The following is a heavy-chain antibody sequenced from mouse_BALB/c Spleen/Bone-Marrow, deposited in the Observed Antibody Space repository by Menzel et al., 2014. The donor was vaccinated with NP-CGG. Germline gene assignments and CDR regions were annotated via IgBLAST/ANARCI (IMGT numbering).Heavy chain of an antibody. CDR1: GFDIKDTY. CDR3: ASYRYGWYFDV. J-gene: IGHJ1*01. V-gene: IGHV14-3*02. CDR2: IDPAIFT. D-gene: IGHD2-14*01. Sequence: VQLQQSGAELVKPGASVKLSCTASGFDIKDTYLHWVKQRPEQGLDWIGRIDPAIFTKYDPKFQGKATITADTSSNTAYLHLSSLTSEDTAVYYCASYRYGWYFDVWGAGTTVTVSS.